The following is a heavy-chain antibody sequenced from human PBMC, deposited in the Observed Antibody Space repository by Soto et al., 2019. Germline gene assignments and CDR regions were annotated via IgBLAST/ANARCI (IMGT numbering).Heavy chain of an antibody. CDR1: GYTFTSYG. Sequence: QVQLVQSGAEVKKPGASVKVSCKASGYTFTSYGISWVRQAPGQGLEWMGWISAYNGNTNYAQKLQGRVTMTTDTSTSTAFMELRSLRSDDTAVYYCARDGDIVLMVYELPLDYWGQGTLVTVSS. V-gene: IGHV1-18*01. CDR3: ARDGDIVLMVYELPLDY. J-gene: IGHJ4*02. D-gene: IGHD2-8*01. CDR2: ISAYNGNT.